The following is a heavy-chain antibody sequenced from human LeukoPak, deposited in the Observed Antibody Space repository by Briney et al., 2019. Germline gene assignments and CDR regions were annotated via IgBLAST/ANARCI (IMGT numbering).Heavy chain of an antibody. D-gene: IGHD3-22*01. Sequence: GGSLRLSCAASGFTFNTYGMHWVRQAPGQGLEWMGIIDPSGGSTSYAQKFQGRVTMTRDTSTSTVYMELSSLRSEDTAVYYCARSPYYYDSSGYLPFDYWGQGTLVTVSS. CDR2: IDPSGGST. CDR3: ARSPYYYDSSGYLPFDY. J-gene: IGHJ4*02. V-gene: IGHV1-46*02. CDR1: GFTFNTYG.